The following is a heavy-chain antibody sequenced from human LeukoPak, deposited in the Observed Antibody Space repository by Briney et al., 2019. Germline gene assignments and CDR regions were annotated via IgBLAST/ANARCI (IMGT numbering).Heavy chain of an antibody. CDR2: IYHSGST. V-gene: IGHV4-38-2*02. J-gene: IGHJ4*02. CDR1: GYSISSGYY. CDR3: ARVRGYCSSTICYRYYFDY. D-gene: IGHD2-2*01. Sequence: SETLSLTCTVSGYSISSGYYWGWIRQPPGKGLEWIGTIYHSGSTYYNPSLKSRVTISVDTSKNQFPLKLTSVTAADTAVYYCARVRGYCSSTICYRYYFDYWGQGTLVTVSS.